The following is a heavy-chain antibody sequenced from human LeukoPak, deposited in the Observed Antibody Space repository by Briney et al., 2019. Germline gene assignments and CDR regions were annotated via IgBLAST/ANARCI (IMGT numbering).Heavy chain of an antibody. J-gene: IGHJ3*02. V-gene: IGHV4-30-2*01. Sequence: PSETLSLTCAVSGGSISSGGYSWSWIRQPPGKGLEWIGYIYHSGSTYYNPSLKSRVTISVGRSKNQFSLKLSSVTAADTAVYYCATQWFYDSSGYLSGAFDIWGQGTMVTVSS. D-gene: IGHD3-22*01. CDR1: GGSISSGGYS. CDR3: ATQWFYDSSGYLSGAFDI. CDR2: IYHSGST.